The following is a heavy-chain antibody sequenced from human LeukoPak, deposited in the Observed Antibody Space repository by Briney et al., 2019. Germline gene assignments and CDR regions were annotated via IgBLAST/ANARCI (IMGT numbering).Heavy chain of an antibody. D-gene: IGHD3-3*01. CDR3: ARGVGSWTYYDFWSGLKYFDY. Sequence: GASVKVSCKASGYTFTSYDINWVRQAPGQGLEWMGWMNPNSGNTGYAQKFQGRVTMTRNTSISTAYTELSSLRSEDTAVCYCARGVGSWTYYDFWSGLKYFDYWGQGTLVTVSS. J-gene: IGHJ4*02. CDR1: GYTFTSYD. CDR2: MNPNSGNT. V-gene: IGHV1-8*01.